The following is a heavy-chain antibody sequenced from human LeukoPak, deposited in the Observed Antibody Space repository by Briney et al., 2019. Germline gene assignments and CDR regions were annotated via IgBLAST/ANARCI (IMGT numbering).Heavy chain of an antibody. CDR1: GGSISTSSYY. D-gene: IGHD3-10*01. Sequence: SETLSLTCTVSGGSISTSSYYWGWIRQPPGKGLEWIGSVYYRGSTYYNPSLKSRVTISVDTSKNQFSLKLSSVTAADTAVYYCATGDYGSGSAGYWGQGTLVTVSS. CDR2: VYYRGST. J-gene: IGHJ4*02. V-gene: IGHV4-39*01. CDR3: ATGDYGSGSAGY.